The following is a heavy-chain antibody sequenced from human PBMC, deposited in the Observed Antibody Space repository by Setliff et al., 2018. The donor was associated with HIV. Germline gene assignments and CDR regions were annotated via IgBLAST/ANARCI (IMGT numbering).Heavy chain of an antibody. CDR2: FRGDDRTT. V-gene: IGHV3-74*01. J-gene: IGHJ4*01. D-gene: IGHD5-12*01. Sequence: GGSLRLSCAVSGFTLTSSWIHWVRQAPGKGLVWVSRFRGDDRTTNYADSVKGRFTFSSDNAKNMVYLQMNSLRVEDTAVYYCTTGPYNGYSDWGHGTAVTVSS. CDR3: TTGPYNGYSD. CDR1: GFTLTSSW.